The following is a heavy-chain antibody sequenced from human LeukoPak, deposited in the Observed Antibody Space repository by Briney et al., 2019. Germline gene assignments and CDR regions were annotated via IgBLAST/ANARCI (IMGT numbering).Heavy chain of an antibody. Sequence: SETLSLTCTVSGGSISSSGYYWSWIRQHPGKGLEWIGYIYYSGSTYYNPSLKSRVTISVDTSKNQFSLKLSSVTAADTAVYYCARGPHGGGPFDYWGQGTLVTVSS. V-gene: IGHV4-31*03. J-gene: IGHJ4*02. CDR2: IYYSGST. D-gene: IGHD4-23*01. CDR3: ARGPHGGGPFDY. CDR1: GGSISSSGYY.